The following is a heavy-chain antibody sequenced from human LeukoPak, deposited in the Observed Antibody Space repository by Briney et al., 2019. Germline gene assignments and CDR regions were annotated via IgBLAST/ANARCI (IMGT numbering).Heavy chain of an antibody. J-gene: IGHJ4*02. V-gene: IGHV4-34*01. Sequence: SETLSLTCAVYGGSFSGYYWSWIRQPPGKGLEWIGEINHSGSTNYNPSLKSRVTISVDTSKNQFSLKLSSVTAADTAVYYCARGLVSSWYRYYFDYWGQGTLVTVSS. CDR3: ARGLVSSWYRYYFDY. CDR2: INHSGST. CDR1: GGSFSGYY. D-gene: IGHD6-13*01.